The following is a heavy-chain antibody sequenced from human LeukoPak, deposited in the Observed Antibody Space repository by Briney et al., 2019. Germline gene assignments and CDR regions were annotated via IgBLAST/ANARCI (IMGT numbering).Heavy chain of an antibody. D-gene: IGHD3-22*01. V-gene: IGHV3-23*01. Sequence: GGSLRLPCAASGFTFSSYAMSWVRQAPGKGLEWVSAISGSGGSTYYADSVKGRFTISRDNSKNTLYLQMNSLRAEDTAVYYCAKDDDSSGYYYDYWGQGTLVTVSS. CDR3: AKDDDSSGYYYDY. CDR1: GFTFSSYA. J-gene: IGHJ4*02. CDR2: ISGSGGST.